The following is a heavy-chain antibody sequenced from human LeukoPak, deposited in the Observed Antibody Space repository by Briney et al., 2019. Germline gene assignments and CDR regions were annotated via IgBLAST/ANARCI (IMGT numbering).Heavy chain of an antibody. CDR1: GFTFSNHA. CDR3: ASSPSSGSYSYYFDY. V-gene: IGHV3-23*01. D-gene: IGHD3-10*01. Sequence: PGGSLRLSCAASGFTFSNHAMTWVRQAPGKGLEWVSSISDSGHSTYYADSVKGRFAISRDNSRNTLYLQMSSLSADDTALYYCASSPSSGSYSYYFDYWGQGTLVTVSS. CDR2: ISDSGHST. J-gene: IGHJ4*02.